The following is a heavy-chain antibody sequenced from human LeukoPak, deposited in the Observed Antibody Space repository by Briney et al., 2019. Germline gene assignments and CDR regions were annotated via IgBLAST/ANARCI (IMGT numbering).Heavy chain of an antibody. D-gene: IGHD2-8*01. CDR1: GYTLTELS. V-gene: IGHV1-24*01. J-gene: IGHJ4*02. CDR3: AREAHCTNGVCLDY. Sequence: ASVKVSCKVSGYTLTELSMHWVRQAPGKGLEWMGGFDPEDGETIYAQKFQGRVTITADKSTSTAYMELSSLRSEDTAVYYCAREAHCTNGVCLDYWGQGTLVTVSS. CDR2: FDPEDGET.